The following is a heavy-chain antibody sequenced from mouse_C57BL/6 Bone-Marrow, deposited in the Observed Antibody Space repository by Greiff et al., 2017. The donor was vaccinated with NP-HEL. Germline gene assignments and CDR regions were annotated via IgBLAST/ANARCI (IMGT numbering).Heavy chain of an antibody. D-gene: IGHD1-1*01. Sequence: QVQLQQPGAELVKPGASVKVSCMASGYTFTSYWMHWVKQRPGQGLEWIGRIHPSDSDTNYNQKFKGKATLTVDKSSSTDYMQLSSLTTVDSAVYSCAIGAHYGSSYWYFDVWGTGTTVTVSS. CDR1: GYTFTSYW. J-gene: IGHJ1*03. CDR3: AIGAHYGSSYWYFDV. CDR2: IHPSDSDT. V-gene: IGHV1-74*01.